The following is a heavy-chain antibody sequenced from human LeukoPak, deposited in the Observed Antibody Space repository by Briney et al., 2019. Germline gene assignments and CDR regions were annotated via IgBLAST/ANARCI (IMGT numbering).Heavy chain of an antibody. D-gene: IGHD1-1*01. CDR3: SRSSDHHNKD. CDR2: ITTKPYSYTT. CDR1: GFTFSSYA. V-gene: IGHV3-72*01. J-gene: IGHJ4*02. Sequence: GGSLRLSCAASGFTFSSYAMSWVRQAPGKGLEWVGRITTKPYSYTTHYVASVKGRFTISRDDSNNSLFLQMNSLDSEDTAIYHCSRSSDHHNKDWGRGTLVTVSS.